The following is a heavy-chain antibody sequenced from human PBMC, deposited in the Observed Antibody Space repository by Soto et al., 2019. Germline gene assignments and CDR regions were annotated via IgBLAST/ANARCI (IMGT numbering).Heavy chain of an antibody. CDR3: AKDNSGSDFDY. Sequence: QVQLVESGGGVVQPGRSLRLSCAASGFTFSSYGMHRVRQAPGKGLEWVAVISHDGNSKYFADSVKGRFTISRDNSKNTLYLQMDSLRAEDTAVYYCAKDNSGSDFDYWGQGTLLTVSS. CDR2: ISHDGNSK. D-gene: IGHD1-26*01. CDR1: GFTFSSYG. V-gene: IGHV3-30*18. J-gene: IGHJ4*02.